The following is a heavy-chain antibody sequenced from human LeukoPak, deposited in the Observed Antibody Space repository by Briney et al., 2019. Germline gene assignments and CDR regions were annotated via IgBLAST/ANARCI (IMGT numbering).Heavy chain of an antibody. CDR2: IIPIFGTA. J-gene: IGHJ3*02. CDR1: GGTFSSYA. D-gene: IGHD4-17*01. Sequence: GASVKVSCKASGGTFSSYAISWVRQAPGQGFEWMGGIIPIFGTANYAQKFQGRVTITADESTSAAYMELSSLRSEDTAVYYCARDRGLRAFDIWGQGTMVTVSS. V-gene: IGHV1-69*13. CDR3: ARDRGLRAFDI.